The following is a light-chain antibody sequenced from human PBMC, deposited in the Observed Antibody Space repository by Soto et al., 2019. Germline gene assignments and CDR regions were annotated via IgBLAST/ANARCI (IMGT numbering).Light chain of an antibody. Sequence: DIQMTQSPSSLSASVGDRVTITCRASQGIGSDLGWYQQKPGKAPKRLIYAAYNLQSGSPSRFSGSGSGTEFTLTFSSLQPEDFATYYCLQHNSYPPTFGGGTKVEIK. J-gene: IGKJ4*01. V-gene: IGKV1-17*01. CDR1: QGIGSD. CDR2: AAY. CDR3: LQHNSYPPT.